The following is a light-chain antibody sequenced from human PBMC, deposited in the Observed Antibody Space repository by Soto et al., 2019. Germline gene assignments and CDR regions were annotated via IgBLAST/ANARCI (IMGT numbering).Light chain of an antibody. Sequence: QAVVTQPPSASGTPGQRVTISCSGSSSNIGSNYVYWYQQLPGTAPKLLIYSNNQRPSGVPDRFSGSKSGTSASLAISGLRSEYEADYYCEAWDDSLSVWVLGGGTKLTVL. CDR3: EAWDDSLSVWV. CDR1: SSNIGSNY. CDR2: SNN. V-gene: IGLV1-47*02. J-gene: IGLJ3*02.